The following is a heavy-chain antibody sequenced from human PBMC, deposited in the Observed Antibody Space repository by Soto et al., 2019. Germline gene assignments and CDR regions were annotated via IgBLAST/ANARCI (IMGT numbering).Heavy chain of an antibody. Sequence: QGQLVQSGAEVKKHGASVKVSCKASGYTFTSYGISWVRQAPGQGLEWMGWISAYNGNTNYAQKLHARVTNTKDRSTTTNYMELRSLPSHDAAVYYCARDLVAAGVCDYWSQESMVNGPS. V-gene: IGHV1-18*01. CDR3: ARDLVAAGVCDY. CDR2: ISAYNGNT. CDR1: GYTFTSYG. J-gene: IGHJ4*02. D-gene: IGHD6-13*01.